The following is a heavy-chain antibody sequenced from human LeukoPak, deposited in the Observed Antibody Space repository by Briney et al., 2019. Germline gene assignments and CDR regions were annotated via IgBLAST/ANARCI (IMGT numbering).Heavy chain of an antibody. V-gene: IGHV3-9*01. J-gene: IGHJ3*02. Sequence: GGSLRLSCAASGFTFDDYAMHWVRQAPGKGLERVSGISWNSGSIGYADSVKGRFTISRDNAKNSLYLQMNSLRAEDTALYYCAKEVGDILTGYYVAFDIWGQGTMVTVSS. CDR2: ISWNSGSI. CDR1: GFTFDDYA. CDR3: AKEVGDILTGYYVAFDI. D-gene: IGHD3-9*01.